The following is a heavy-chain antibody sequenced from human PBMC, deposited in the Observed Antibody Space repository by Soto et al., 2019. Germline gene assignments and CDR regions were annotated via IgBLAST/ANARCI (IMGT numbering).Heavy chain of an antibody. D-gene: IGHD6-19*01. CDR3: ARGNRGLWQWLARY. CDR2: MNPNSGNT. Sequence: QVQLVQSGAEVKKPGASVKVSCKASGYTFTSYDINWVRQATGQGLEWMGCMNPNSGNTGYAQKFQGRVTMTRNTSISTAYMERSSLRSEDTAVYYCARGNRGLWQWLARYWGQGTLVTVSS. J-gene: IGHJ4*02. V-gene: IGHV1-8*01. CDR1: GYTFTSYD.